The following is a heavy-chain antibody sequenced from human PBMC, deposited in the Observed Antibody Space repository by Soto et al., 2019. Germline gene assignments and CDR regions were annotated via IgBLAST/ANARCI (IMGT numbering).Heavy chain of an antibody. D-gene: IGHD3-3*01. Sequence: SETLSLTCSVSGGSITSNNYYWGWIRQPPGKGLEWIGSISHSGTTYYNPSLKSRVTISVDTSKNQFSLKLTSVTAADTAVFYCARHGDFWTTLPGGGNWFDPWGQGTLVTVSS. V-gene: IGHV4-39*01. CDR2: ISHSGTT. CDR3: ARHGDFWTTLPGGGNWFDP. J-gene: IGHJ5*02. CDR1: GGSITSNNYY.